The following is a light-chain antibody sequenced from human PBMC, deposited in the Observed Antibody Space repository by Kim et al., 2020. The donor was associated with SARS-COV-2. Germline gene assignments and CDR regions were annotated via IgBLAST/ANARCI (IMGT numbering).Light chain of an antibody. CDR1: KIGSKK. CDR3: QVWDSSTV. CDR2: RDS. V-gene: IGLV3-9*01. Sequence: APGQTARITWGGKKIGSKKVDWYQQKPGQAPVLVIYRDSNRPSGIPERFSGSNAGNTATLTISRAQAGDEADYYCQVWDSSTVFGGGTQLTVL. J-gene: IGLJ2*01.